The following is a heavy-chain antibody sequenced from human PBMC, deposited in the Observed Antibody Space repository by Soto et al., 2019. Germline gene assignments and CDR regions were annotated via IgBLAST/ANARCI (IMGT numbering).Heavy chain of an antibody. Sequence: QVQLQESGPGLVKPSETLSLTCTVSGGSISGYYCSWIRQPPGKGLEWIGYMYSTGSTVYNPSFKSRVTISVVTSKSQSSLMLNSVTAADTAVYYCARDLWGYCGTDCYPLDVWGQGTTVTVSS. J-gene: IGHJ6*02. D-gene: IGHD2-21*02. CDR1: GGSISGYY. V-gene: IGHV4-59*01. CDR2: MYSTGST. CDR3: ARDLWGYCGTDCYPLDV.